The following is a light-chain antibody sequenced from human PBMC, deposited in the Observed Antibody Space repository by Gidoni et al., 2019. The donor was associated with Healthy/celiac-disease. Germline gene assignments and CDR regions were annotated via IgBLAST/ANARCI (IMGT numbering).Light chain of an antibody. CDR3: QVWDSSSDHPV. CDR2: DDS. V-gene: IGLV3-21*02. Sequence: SYVLTHTPSMSVAHGQPARITCGGNNIGSKRVHGYQQKPGQAPVLVGYDDSDRPSGIPERFSGSNSGNTATLTIRRVEAGDEADYYCQVWDSSSDHPVFGGGTKLTVL. J-gene: IGLJ2*01. CDR1: NIGSKR.